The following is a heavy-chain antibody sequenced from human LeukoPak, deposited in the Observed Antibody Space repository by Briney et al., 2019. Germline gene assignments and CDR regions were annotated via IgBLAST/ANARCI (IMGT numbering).Heavy chain of an antibody. Sequence: QTGGSLRLSCAASGFTFSSYSMNWVRQAPGKGLEWVSYISSSSSTIYYADSVKGRFTISRDNAKNSLYLQMNSLRAEDTAVYYCARALYVFSLGLSPKGSAFDIWGQGTMVTVSS. V-gene: IGHV3-48*04. J-gene: IGHJ3*02. CDR3: ARALYVFSLGLSPKGSAFDI. D-gene: IGHD2/OR15-2a*01. CDR1: GFTFSSYS. CDR2: ISSSSSTI.